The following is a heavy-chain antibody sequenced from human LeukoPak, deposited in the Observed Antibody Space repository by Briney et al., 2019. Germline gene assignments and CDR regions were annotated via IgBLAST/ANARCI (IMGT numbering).Heavy chain of an antibody. Sequence: ASVKVSCKASGGTFRRFAMSWVRQAPGQGLEWMGGIIPIFGSANYAQKFQGRVTITADESTSTAYMELSNLRSEDTAVYYCARVGIAAAGTGYYFDYWGQGTLVTVSS. CDR3: ARVGIAAAGTGYYFDY. D-gene: IGHD6-13*01. J-gene: IGHJ4*02. CDR1: GGTFRRFA. CDR2: IIPIFGSA. V-gene: IGHV1-69*13.